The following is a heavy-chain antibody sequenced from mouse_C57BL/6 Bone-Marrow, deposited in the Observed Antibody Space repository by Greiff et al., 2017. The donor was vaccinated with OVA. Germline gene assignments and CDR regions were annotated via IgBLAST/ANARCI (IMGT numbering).Heavy chain of an antibody. CDR2: IYPGDGDT. D-gene: IGHD2-1*01. CDR1: GYAFSSSW. Sequence: SGPELVKPGASVKISCKASGYAFSSSWMNWVKQRPGKGLEWIGRIYPGDGDTNYNGKFKGKATLTADKSSSTAYMQLSSLTSEDSAVYFCARAGGNDFDDWGKGTTLTVSS. J-gene: IGHJ2*01. CDR3: ARAGGNDFDD. V-gene: IGHV1-82*01.